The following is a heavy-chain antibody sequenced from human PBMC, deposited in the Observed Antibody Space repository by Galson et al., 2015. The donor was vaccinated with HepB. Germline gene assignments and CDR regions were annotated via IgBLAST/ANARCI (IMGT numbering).Heavy chain of an antibody. CDR1: GFTFDDYG. CDR2: INWNGGST. D-gene: IGHD3-10*01. CDR3: ARMVSGELSFDY. J-gene: IGHJ4*02. Sequence: SLRLSCAASGFTFDDYGMSWVRQAPGKGLEWVSGINWNGGSTGYADSVKGRFTISRDNAKNSLYLQMNSLRAEDTAVYYCARMVSGELSFDYWGQGTLVTVSS. V-gene: IGHV3-20*04.